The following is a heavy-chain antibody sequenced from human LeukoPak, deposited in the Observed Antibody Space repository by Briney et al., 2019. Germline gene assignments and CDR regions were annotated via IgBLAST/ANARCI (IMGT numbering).Heavy chain of an antibody. V-gene: IGHV4-4*07. CDR2: IYTSGST. J-gene: IGHJ4*02. D-gene: IGHD2-21*01. CDR3: ARAFCVGECFVLHIFFDS. CDR1: GGSISSYY. Sequence: SETLSLTCTVSGGSISSYYWSWIRQPAGKGLEWIGRIYTSGSTNYNPSLKSRVTMSVDTSKNHFSLNLRSMQASDTAVYYCARAFCVGECFVLHIFFDSWGQGTLVTVSS.